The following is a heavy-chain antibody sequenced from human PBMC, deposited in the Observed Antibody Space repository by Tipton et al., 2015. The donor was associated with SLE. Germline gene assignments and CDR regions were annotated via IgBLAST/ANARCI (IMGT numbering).Heavy chain of an antibody. CDR1: GFTFSSYG. D-gene: IGHD3-10*01. CDR3: AKGGEQPFYDMDV. V-gene: IGHV3-30*02. CDR2: IRYDGSNK. Sequence: SLRLSCAASGFTFSSYGMHWVRQAPGKGLEWVAFIRYDGSNKYYADSVKGRFTISRDNSKNTLYLQMNSLRAEDTAVYYCAKGGEQPFYDMDVWGQGTTVTVSS. J-gene: IGHJ6*02.